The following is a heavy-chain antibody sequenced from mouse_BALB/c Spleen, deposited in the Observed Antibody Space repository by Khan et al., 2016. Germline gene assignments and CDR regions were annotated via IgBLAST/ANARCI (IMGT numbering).Heavy chain of an antibody. CDR2: INPDSSTI. D-gene: IGHD1-2*01. J-gene: IGHJ3*01. CDR1: GFDFSRYW. CDR3: ARLHSYGRFAY. Sequence: EVQLQESGGGLVQPGGSLKLSCAASGFDFSRYWMSWVRQAPGKGLEWIGEINPDSSTINYTPSLKDKFIISRDNANNTLYLQMSKVRSEDTSLYYCARLHSYGRFAYWGQGTLVTVSA. V-gene: IGHV4-1*02.